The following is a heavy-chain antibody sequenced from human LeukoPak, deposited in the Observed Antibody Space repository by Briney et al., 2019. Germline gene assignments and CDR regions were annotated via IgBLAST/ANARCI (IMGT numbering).Heavy chain of an antibody. J-gene: IGHJ4*02. CDR1: GFTFSSYA. D-gene: IGHD3-10*01. V-gene: IGHV3-30*04. CDR2: ISYDGSNK. Sequence: PGGSLRLSCAASGFTFSSYAMHWVRQAPGKGLEWVAVISYDGSNKYYADSVKGRFTISRDNSKNTLYLQMNSLRAEDTAVYYCARMVRGVSAEYYFDYWGQGTLVTVSS. CDR3: ARMVRGVSAEYYFDY.